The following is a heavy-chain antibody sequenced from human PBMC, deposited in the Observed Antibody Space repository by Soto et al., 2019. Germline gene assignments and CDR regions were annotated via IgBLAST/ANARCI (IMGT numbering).Heavy chain of an antibody. D-gene: IGHD4-17*01. CDR2: IYYSGST. V-gene: IGHV4-30-4*01. CDR3: ARATPMTTVTTYYYYGMDV. Sequence: SETLSLTCTVSGGSISSGDYYWSWIRQPPGKGLEWIGYIYYSGSTYYNPSLKSRVTISVDTSKNQFSLKLSSVTAADTPVYYCARATPMTTVTTYYYYGMDVWGQGTTVTVSS. J-gene: IGHJ6*02. CDR1: GGSISSGDYY.